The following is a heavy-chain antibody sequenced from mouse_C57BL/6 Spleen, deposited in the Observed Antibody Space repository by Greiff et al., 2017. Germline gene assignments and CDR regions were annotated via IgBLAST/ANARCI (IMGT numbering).Heavy chain of an antibody. CDR1: GYAFSSYW. D-gene: IGHD2-2*01. CDR2: IYPGDGDT. Sequence: LQESGAELVKPGASVKISCKASGYAFSSYWMNWVKQRPGKGLEWIGQIYPGDGDTNYNGKFKGKATLTADKSSSTAYMQLSSLTAEDSAVYFCARSGYDRYFDVWGTGTTVTVSS. V-gene: IGHV1-80*01. CDR3: ARSGYDRYFDV. J-gene: IGHJ1*03.